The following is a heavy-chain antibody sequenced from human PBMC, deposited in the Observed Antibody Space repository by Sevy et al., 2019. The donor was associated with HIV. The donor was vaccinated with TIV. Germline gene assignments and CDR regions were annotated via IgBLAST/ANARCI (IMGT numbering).Heavy chain of an antibody. CDR3: VLTNYYYYGMDV. CDR2: IRYDGSNK. CDR1: GFTFSSYG. J-gene: IGHJ6*02. Sequence: GGSLRLSCAASGFTFSSYGMHWVRQAPGKGLEWVAFIRYDGSNKYYADSVKGRFTISRDNSKNTLYLQMNSLRAEDTAVYYCVLTNYYYYGMDVWGQGTTVTVSS. V-gene: IGHV3-30*02. D-gene: IGHD4-17*01.